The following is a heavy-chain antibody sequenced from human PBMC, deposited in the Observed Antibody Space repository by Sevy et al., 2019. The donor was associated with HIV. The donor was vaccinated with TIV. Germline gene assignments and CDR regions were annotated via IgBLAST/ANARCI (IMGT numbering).Heavy chain of an antibody. CDR1: GGSISSSSYY. D-gene: IGHD3-22*01. J-gene: IGHJ5*02. Sequence: SETLSLTCTVSGGSISSSSYYWGWIRQPPGKGLEWIGSIYYSGSTYYNPSLKSRVTISVDTSKNQFSLKLSSVTAADTAVYYCARGKNYYDSSGTKGDRFDPWGQGTLVTVSS. CDR3: ARGKNYYDSSGTKGDRFDP. CDR2: IYYSGST. V-gene: IGHV4-39*01.